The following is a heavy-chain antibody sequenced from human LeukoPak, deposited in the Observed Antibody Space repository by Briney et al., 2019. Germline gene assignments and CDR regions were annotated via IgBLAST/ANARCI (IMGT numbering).Heavy chain of an antibody. CDR1: GFTFSSYA. V-gene: IGHV3-30*04. Sequence: GGSLRLSCAASGFTFSSYAMHWVRQAPGKGLEWVAVISYDGSNKYYADSVKGRLTISRDNSKNTLYLQMNSLRAEDTAVYYCARDPDYYGSGSYGDAFDIWGQGTMVTVSS. J-gene: IGHJ3*02. D-gene: IGHD3-10*01. CDR2: ISYDGSNK. CDR3: ARDPDYYGSGSYGDAFDI.